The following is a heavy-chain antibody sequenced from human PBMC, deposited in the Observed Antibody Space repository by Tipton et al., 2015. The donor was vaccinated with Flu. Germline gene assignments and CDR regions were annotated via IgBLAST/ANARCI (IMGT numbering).Heavy chain of an antibody. CDR1: GFSVSSNY. J-gene: IGHJ6*02. V-gene: IGHV3-53*01. CDR2: IYSDAST. Sequence: GSLRLSCAASGFSVSSNYMTWVRQAQGKGLEWVSTIYSDASTKYADSVKGRFSISRDNSKNTLYLQMNSLRAEDTAVYYCARGWSGYYDSGAYTTYYYYGMDVWGQGTTVTVSS. CDR3: ARGWSGYYDSGAYTTYYYYGMDV. D-gene: IGHD3-22*01.